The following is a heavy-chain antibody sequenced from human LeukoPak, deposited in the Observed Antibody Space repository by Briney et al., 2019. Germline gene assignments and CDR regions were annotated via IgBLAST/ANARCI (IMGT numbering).Heavy chain of an antibody. CDR2: INHSGST. J-gene: IGHJ4*02. V-gene: IGHV4-34*01. CDR1: GESFSGYY. D-gene: IGHD6-6*01. Sequence: SETLSLTCAVYGESFSGYYWSWIRQPPGKGLEWIGEINHSGSTNYNPSLKSRVTISVDTSKNQFSLKLSSVTAADTAVYCCATGIAARFFDYWGQGTLVTVSS. CDR3: ATGIAARFFDY.